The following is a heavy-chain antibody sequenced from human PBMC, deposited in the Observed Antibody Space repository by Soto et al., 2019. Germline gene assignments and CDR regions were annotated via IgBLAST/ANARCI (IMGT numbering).Heavy chain of an antibody. CDR3: ARAPYYLAAADY. CDR1: GGSFSGYY. Sequence: SETLSLTCAVYGGSFSGYYWSWIRQPPGKGLEWIGEINHSGSTNYNPSLKSRVTISVDTSKNQFSLKLSSVTAADTAVYYCARAPYYLAAADYWGQGTLVTVSS. V-gene: IGHV4-34*01. J-gene: IGHJ4*02. D-gene: IGHD6-13*01. CDR2: INHSGST.